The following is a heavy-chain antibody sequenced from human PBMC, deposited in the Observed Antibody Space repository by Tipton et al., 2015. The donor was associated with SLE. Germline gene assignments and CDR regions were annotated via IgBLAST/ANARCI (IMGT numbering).Heavy chain of an antibody. D-gene: IGHD4-17*01. V-gene: IGHV4-61*09. Sequence: LRLSCTVSGGSISSCSFYWSWLRQPAGKGLEWIGHFYTSGSTNYNPPLKSRVTISVDTSKNQFSLKLSSVTAADTAVYYCASVDYGDYWYWGQGTLVTVSS. CDR3: ASVDYGDYWY. CDR1: GGSISSCSFY. J-gene: IGHJ4*02. CDR2: FYTSGST.